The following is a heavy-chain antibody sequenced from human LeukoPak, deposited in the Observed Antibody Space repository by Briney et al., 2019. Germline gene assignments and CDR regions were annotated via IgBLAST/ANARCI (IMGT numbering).Heavy chain of an antibody. CDR3: AKALYYYGSGSYPGRY. D-gene: IGHD3-10*01. V-gene: IGHV3-23*01. Sequence: GGSLRLSCAASGFTFNNYALTWVRQTPGKGLECVSAISGDGVSPYYADSVRGRFTISRDNSKNTLYLQMNSLRAEDTAVYYCAKALYYYGSGSYPGRYWGQGTLVTVSS. CDR2: ISGDGVSP. J-gene: IGHJ4*02. CDR1: GFTFNNYA.